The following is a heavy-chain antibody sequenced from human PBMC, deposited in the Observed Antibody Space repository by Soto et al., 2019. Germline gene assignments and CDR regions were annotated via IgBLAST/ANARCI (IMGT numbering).Heavy chain of an antibody. CDR2: IFYTGST. CDR1: GDAMNNFY. J-gene: IGHJ4*02. Sequence: SETLSLTCTVSGDAMNNFYWSLIRQPPGKRLEWIGNIFYTGSTTYNPSLESRITMSVDTSKNQFSLRLSSVSAEDTAVYFCAKYRRTAAEGYTLDYWGRGTLVTVSS. V-gene: IGHV4-59*01. D-gene: IGHD6-13*01. CDR3: AKYRRTAAEGYTLDY.